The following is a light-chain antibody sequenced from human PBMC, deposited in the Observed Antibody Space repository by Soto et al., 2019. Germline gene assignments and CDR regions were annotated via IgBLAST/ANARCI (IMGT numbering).Light chain of an antibody. CDR2: GAS. Sequence: EIVLTQSPGTLSLSPGERATLSCRASQSVSSSYLAWYQQKPGQAPRLLIYGASSRVTGIPDRFSGSGSGTDFTLTISRLEPEDFAVYYCQQYGSSPENTFGQGTKLEIK. V-gene: IGKV3-20*01. CDR1: QSVSSSY. CDR3: QQYGSSPENT. J-gene: IGKJ2*01.